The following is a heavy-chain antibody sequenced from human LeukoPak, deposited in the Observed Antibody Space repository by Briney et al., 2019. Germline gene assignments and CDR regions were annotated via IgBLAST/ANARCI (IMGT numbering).Heavy chain of an antibody. CDR2: MNPNSGNT. CDR1: GYTFTSYD. J-gene: IGHJ3*02. CDR3: ARAHAGGGGNRGAFDI. D-gene: IGHD1-14*01. V-gene: IGHV1-8*01. Sequence: GASVKVSCKASGYTFTSYDINGVRQATGQGLEWMGWMNPNSGNTGYAQKFHGRVTMTRNTSISTAYMELSSLRSEDTAVYYCARAHAGGGGNRGAFDIWGQGTMVTVSS.